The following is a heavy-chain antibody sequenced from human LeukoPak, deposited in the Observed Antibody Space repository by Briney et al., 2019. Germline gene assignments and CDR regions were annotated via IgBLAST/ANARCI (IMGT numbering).Heavy chain of an antibody. CDR2: TSYDGSVK. J-gene: IGHJ4*02. Sequence: GGSLRLSCAAPGFTFSSYAMPWVRQAPGKGLGGVAVTSYDGSVKYYVDSVKGRFTISRDDSKTTLYLQMNSLRAEDTAVYYCAKPAGSSGYQFDYWGQGTLVTVSS. CDR1: GFTFSSYA. D-gene: IGHD3-22*01. V-gene: IGHV3-30*18. CDR3: AKPAGSSGYQFDY.